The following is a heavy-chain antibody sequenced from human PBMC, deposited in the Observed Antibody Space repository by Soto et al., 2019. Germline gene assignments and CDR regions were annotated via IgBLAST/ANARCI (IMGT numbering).Heavy chain of an antibody. CDR2: INPSGGST. Sequence: GASVKVSCKASGYTFTSYYMHWVRQAPGQGLEWMGIINPSGGSTSYAQKFQGRVTMTRDTSTSTVYMELSSLRSEDTAVYYCAREMDGYGSGWYRNKYYYYYGMDVWGQGTTVTVSS. V-gene: IGHV1-46*01. CDR1: GYTFTSYY. CDR3: AREMDGYGSGWYRNKYYYYYGMDV. J-gene: IGHJ6*02. D-gene: IGHD6-19*01.